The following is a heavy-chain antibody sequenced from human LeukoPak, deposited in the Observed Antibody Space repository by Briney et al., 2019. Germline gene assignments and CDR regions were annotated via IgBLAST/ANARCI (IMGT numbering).Heavy chain of an antibody. CDR2: ITLRGLT. V-gene: IGHV4-4*02. CDR3: SRESGPFSPFGF. Sequence: SETLSLTCGVSGGSISGTNWWSWVRQPPGQGLEWIGAITLRGLTTSNPSLRSRLTMSLDESKNQVPLNLTSVTAADTAVYYCSRESGPFSPFGFWGQGTLVSVHS. J-gene: IGHJ4*02. D-gene: IGHD1-26*01. CDR1: GGSISGTNW.